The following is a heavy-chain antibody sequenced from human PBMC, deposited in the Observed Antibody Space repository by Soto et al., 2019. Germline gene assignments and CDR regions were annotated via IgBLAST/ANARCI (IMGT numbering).Heavy chain of an antibody. CDR3: ARLYTGYEAFDY. D-gene: IGHD5-12*01. CDR2: IYYSGST. Sequence: SETLSLTCSVSGGSINCGDYYWSWIRQSPGKGLEWIGYIYYSGSTYYNPSLKSRSTISIDTSKNQFFLDVDSVTAADTAVYYCARLYTGYEAFDYWGQGTLVTVSS. CDR1: GGSINCGDYY. V-gene: IGHV4-30-4*01. J-gene: IGHJ4*02.